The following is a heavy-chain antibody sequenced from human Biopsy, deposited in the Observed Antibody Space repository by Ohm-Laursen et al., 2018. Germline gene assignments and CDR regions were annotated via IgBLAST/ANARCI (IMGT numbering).Heavy chain of an antibody. CDR1: GGSIRGSS. Sequence: SDTLSLTCTVSGGSIRGSSWSWIRQAPGRGLEWVGYISYSGSTSNNPSLKSRITISVDTSKNQISLKVTSVTAAYTAVYYCAKHGSGWTGDDALHIWGQGTMVTVSS. V-gene: IGHV4-59*08. CDR2: ISYSGST. J-gene: IGHJ3*02. CDR3: AKHGSGWTGDDALHI. D-gene: IGHD6-19*01.